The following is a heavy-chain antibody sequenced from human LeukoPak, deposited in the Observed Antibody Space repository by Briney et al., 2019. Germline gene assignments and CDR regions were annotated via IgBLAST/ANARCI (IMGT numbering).Heavy chain of an antibody. Sequence: ASVKVSCKPSGYTFTSYDINWVRQATGQGLEWMGWMNPNSGNTGYAQKFQGRVTMTRDTSISTVYMELSGLRSEDTAVYYCARAASWSPIGDSYYYMDVWGKGTTVAISS. D-gene: IGHD6-13*01. CDR1: GYTFTSYD. J-gene: IGHJ6*03. V-gene: IGHV1-8*01. CDR3: ARAASWSPIGDSYYYMDV. CDR2: MNPNSGNT.